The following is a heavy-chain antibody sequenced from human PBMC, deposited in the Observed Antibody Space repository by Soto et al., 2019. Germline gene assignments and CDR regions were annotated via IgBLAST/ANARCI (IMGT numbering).Heavy chain of an antibody. D-gene: IGHD6-13*01. V-gene: IGHV3-33*01. CDR2: IWYDGSNK. Sequence: QVQLVESGGGVVQPGRSLRLSCAASGFTFSSYGIHWVRQAPGKGLEWGAVIWYDGSNKYYADYVKGLFTISRDNSKKTLYLQSNSLRAEDRAVYYCASGSAIAASGSSSEYWGEGPFVT. CDR3: ASGSAIAASGSSSEY. J-gene: IGHJ4*02. CDR1: GFTFSSYG.